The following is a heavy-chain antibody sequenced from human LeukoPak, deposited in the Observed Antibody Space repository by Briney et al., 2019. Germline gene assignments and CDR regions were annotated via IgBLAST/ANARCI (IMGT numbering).Heavy chain of an antibody. CDR1: GGSISSSNW. D-gene: IGHD2-2*01. Sequence: PSGTLSLTCAVSGGSISSSNWWSWVRQPPGKGLEWIGEIYHSGSTNYNPSLKSRVTISVDKSKNQFSLKLSSVTAADTAVYYCASKLRSTLDYYYYMDVWGKGTTVTVSS. CDR3: ASKLRSTLDYYYYMDV. V-gene: IGHV4-4*02. CDR2: IYHSGST. J-gene: IGHJ6*03.